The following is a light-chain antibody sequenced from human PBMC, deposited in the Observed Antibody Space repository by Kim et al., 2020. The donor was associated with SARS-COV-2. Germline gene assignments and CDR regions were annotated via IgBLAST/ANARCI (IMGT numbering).Light chain of an antibody. J-gene: IGKJ5*01. CDR3: QHYHYWRA. V-gene: IGKV3-15*01. Sequence: EIVMTQSPATLSASPGERVTLSCRASQPINSALSWFQQKPGQAPRVLIYGASTRAAGIPARFSGSGSGTEFTLTISSLQFDDSAIYYCQHYHYWRAFGQGTRLEIK. CDR1: QPINSA. CDR2: GAS.